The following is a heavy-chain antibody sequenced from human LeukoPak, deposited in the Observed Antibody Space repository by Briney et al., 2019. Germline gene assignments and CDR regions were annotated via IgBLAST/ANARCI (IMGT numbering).Heavy chain of an antibody. D-gene: IGHD4-11*01. CDR2: IYHSGST. CDR3: ARTTVTNNWFDP. Sequence: SETLSPTCAVSGYSISSGYYWGWIRQPPGKGLEWIGSIYHSGSTYYNPSLKSRVTISVDTSKNHFSLKLTSVTAADAAVYYCARTTVTNNWFDPWGQGTLVTVSS. J-gene: IGHJ5*02. CDR1: GYSISSGYY. V-gene: IGHV4-38-2*01.